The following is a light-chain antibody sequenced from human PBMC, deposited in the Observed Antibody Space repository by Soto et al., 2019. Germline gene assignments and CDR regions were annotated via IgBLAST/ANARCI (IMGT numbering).Light chain of an antibody. Sequence: DMQMTQSPSTLFGSVGDRVTITCRASQTISSWLAWYQQKPGKAPKLLIYKASTLKSGVPSRFSGSGSGTEFTLTISSMQPDDFANYYCQHYNSYSEALGQGTKVDIK. CDR2: KAS. V-gene: IGKV1-5*03. J-gene: IGKJ1*01. CDR3: QHYNSYSEA. CDR1: QTISSW.